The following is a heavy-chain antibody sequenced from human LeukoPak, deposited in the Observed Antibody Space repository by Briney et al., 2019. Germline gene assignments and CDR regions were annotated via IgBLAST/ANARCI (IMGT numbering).Heavy chain of an antibody. D-gene: IGHD1-26*01. Sequence: GGSLRLSCAASGFTFSGYWMHWVRHAPGKGLEWVSRINIDGATTNYADSVKGRFTISRDNAKNTLHLQMNSLRADDTAVYYCVRGAVGTGVWFDPWGQGTLVTVSS. CDR1: GFTFSGYW. V-gene: IGHV3-74*01. CDR3: VRGAVGTGVWFDP. CDR2: INIDGATT. J-gene: IGHJ5*02.